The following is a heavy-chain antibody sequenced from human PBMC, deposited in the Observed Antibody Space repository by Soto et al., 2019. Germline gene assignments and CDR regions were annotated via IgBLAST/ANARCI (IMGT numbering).Heavy chain of an antibody. V-gene: IGHV3-33*01. CDR3: ARDLGDYYDSSGYLGLDY. D-gene: IGHD3-22*01. CDR2: IWYDGSNK. Sequence: GGSLRLSCAASGFTFSSYGMHWVRQAPGKGLEWVAVIWYDGSNKYYADSVKGRFTISRDNSKNTLYLQMNSLRAEDTAVYYCARDLGDYYDSSGYLGLDYWGQGTLVTVSS. CDR1: GFTFSSYG. J-gene: IGHJ4*02.